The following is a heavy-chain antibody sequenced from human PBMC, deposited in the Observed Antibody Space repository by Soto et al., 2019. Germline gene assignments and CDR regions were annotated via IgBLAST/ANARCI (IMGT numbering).Heavy chain of an antibody. Sequence: ESGGGLVQPGGSLRLSCEASGFTFRHYDMHWVRQGTGKGLEWVSGISAAGDPDYADSVEGRFTNSRENAQNSFFLQMNSLRVGDTAVYYCARTDRDFYGLDVWGQGTTVIVSS. CDR3: ARTDRDFYGLDV. CDR2: ISAAGDP. J-gene: IGHJ6*02. V-gene: IGHV3-13*05. CDR1: GFTFRHYD.